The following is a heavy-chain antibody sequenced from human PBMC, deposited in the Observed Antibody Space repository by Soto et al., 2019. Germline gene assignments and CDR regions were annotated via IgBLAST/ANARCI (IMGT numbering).Heavy chain of an antibody. D-gene: IGHD3-22*01. Sequence: SGPTLVNPTQTLTLTCTFSGFSLSTSGVGVGWIRQPPGKALEWLALIYWNDDKRYSPSLKSRLTITKDTSKNQVVLTMTNMDPVDTATYYCAHSTTYYDSSGQYYYYYGMDVWGQGTTVTVSS. J-gene: IGHJ6*02. CDR1: GFSLSTSGVG. CDR2: IYWNDDK. V-gene: IGHV2-5*01. CDR3: AHSTTYYDSSGQYYYYYGMDV.